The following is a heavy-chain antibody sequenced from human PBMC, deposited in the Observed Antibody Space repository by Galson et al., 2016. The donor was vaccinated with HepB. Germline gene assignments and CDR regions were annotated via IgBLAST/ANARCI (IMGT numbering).Heavy chain of an antibody. V-gene: IGHV1-46*01. D-gene: IGHD6-19*01. J-gene: IGHJ4*02. CDR2: INPSGGRT. Sequence: SVKVSCKAFGYTFSNYYMHWVRQAPGRGLEWMGIINPSGGRTTYPQKFQGRVTMTRDTSTDTVYMEMSNLTSEDTAMYYCARDGGILTSGWNALYWGQGTLVTVSS. CDR3: ARDGGILTSGWNALY. CDR1: GYTFSNYY.